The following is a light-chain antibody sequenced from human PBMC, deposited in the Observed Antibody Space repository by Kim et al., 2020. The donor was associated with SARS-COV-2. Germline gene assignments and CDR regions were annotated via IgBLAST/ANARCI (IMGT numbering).Light chain of an antibody. J-gene: IGKJ5*01. CDR3: QQRSNS. CDR2: DAS. V-gene: IGKV3-11*01. CDR1: QSVSSY. Sequence: TLSLSPGERAPLSCRASQSVSSYLAWYQQKPGQAPRLLIYDASNRATGIPARFSGSGSGTDFTLTISSLEPEDFAVYYCQQRSNSFGQGTRLEIK.